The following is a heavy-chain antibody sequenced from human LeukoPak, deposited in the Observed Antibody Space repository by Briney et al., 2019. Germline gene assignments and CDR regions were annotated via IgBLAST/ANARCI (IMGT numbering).Heavy chain of an antibody. J-gene: IGHJ5*02. Sequence: SVKVSCKASGGTFSSYAISWVRQAPEQGLEWMGRIIPILGIANYAQKFQGRVTITADKSTSTAYMELSSLRSEDTAVYYCARAPAVAGTGWFDPWGQGTLVTVSS. D-gene: IGHD6-19*01. CDR1: GGTFSSYA. CDR2: IIPILGIA. V-gene: IGHV1-69*04. CDR3: ARAPAVAGTGWFDP.